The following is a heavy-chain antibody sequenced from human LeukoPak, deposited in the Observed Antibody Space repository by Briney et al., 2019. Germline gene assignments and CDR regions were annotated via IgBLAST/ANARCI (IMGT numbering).Heavy chain of an antibody. D-gene: IGHD6-13*01. J-gene: IGHJ6*02. CDR3: GRAAAAATNYYYYYGMDV. V-gene: IGHV4-30-4*01. Sequence: SETLSLTCTVSGGSISNYYWSWIRQPPGKGLEWIGYIYYSGSTYYNPSLKSRVTISVDTSKNQFSLKLSSVTAADTAVYYCGRAAAAATNYYYYYGMDVWGQGTTVTVSS. CDR1: GGSISNYY. CDR2: IYYSGST.